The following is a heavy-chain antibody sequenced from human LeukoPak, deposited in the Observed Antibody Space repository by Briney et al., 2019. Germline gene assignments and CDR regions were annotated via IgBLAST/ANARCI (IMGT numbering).Heavy chain of an antibody. Sequence: SETLSLTCTVSGDSIRSYYWSWIRQPAGKGLEWIGRMYGSGSAEYNPSLKSRLTMSVDTSKSQFFLKLSSVTAADTAVYYCARHWARSGYDPDHSFDYWGQGTLVTVSS. J-gene: IGHJ4*02. CDR3: ARHWARSGYDPDHSFDY. D-gene: IGHD5-12*01. V-gene: IGHV4-4*07. CDR2: MYGSGSA. CDR1: GDSIRSYY.